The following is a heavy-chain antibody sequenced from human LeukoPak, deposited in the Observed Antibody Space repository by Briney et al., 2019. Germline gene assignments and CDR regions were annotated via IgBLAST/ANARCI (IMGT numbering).Heavy chain of an antibody. CDR1: GFTFNNAW. Sequence: PGGSLRLSCAASGFTFNNAWMTWVRRAPGKGLEWVGRIKSKTDGATTDYAAPLKGRFTISRDGSKNTLYLQMNNLRPGDTGVYYCTASRKDYWGQGTLVTVSS. V-gene: IGHV3-15*01. CDR2: IKSKTDGATT. J-gene: IGHJ4*02. CDR3: TASRKDY.